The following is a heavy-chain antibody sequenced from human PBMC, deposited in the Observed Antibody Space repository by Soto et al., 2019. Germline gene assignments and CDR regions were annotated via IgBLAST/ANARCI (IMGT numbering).Heavy chain of an antibody. D-gene: IGHD3-9*01. CDR1: GGSISSSNW. CDR2: IYHSGST. Sequence: PSETLSLTCAVPGGSISSSNWWSWVRQPPGKGLEWIGEIYHSGSTNYNPSLKSRVTISVDKSKNQFSLKLSSVTAADTAVYYCARVSSGYFDWPYAPYYYYGMDVWGQGTTVTVSS. V-gene: IGHV4-4*02. CDR3: ARVSSGYFDWPYAPYYYYGMDV. J-gene: IGHJ6*02.